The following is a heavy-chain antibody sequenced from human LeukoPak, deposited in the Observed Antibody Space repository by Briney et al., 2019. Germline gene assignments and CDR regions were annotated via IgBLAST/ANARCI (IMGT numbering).Heavy chain of an antibody. V-gene: IGHV1-18*01. J-gene: IGHJ4*02. Sequence: ASVKVPCKASGYTFTSYGISWVRQAPGQGLEWMGWISAYNGNTNYAQKLQGRVTMTTDTSTSTAYMELRSLRSDDTAVYYCARPGHYYGSGSYREGDYWGQGTLVTVSS. CDR2: ISAYNGNT. CDR3: ARPGHYYGSGSYREGDY. CDR1: GYTFTSYG. D-gene: IGHD3-10*01.